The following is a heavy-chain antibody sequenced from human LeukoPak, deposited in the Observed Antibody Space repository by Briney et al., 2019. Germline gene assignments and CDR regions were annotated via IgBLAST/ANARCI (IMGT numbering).Heavy chain of an antibody. J-gene: IGHJ4*02. Sequence: GGSLRLSCVASGFTFKNYAMSWVRRVPGKGLEWVSSISSSSSYIYYADSVKGRFTISRDNAKNSLYLQMNSLRAEDTAVYYCASGSVGATTSTPDYWGQGTLVTVSS. CDR1: GFTFKNYA. V-gene: IGHV3-21*01. CDR2: ISSSSSYI. D-gene: IGHD1-26*01. CDR3: ASGSVGATTSTPDY.